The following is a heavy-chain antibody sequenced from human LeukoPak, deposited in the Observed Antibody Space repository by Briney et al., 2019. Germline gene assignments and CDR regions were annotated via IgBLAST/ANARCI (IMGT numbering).Heavy chain of an antibody. CDR3: ARDRDGXNXXXFXX. CDR1: GGSISVGTYY. CDR2: IYYSGST. J-gene: IGHJ3*01. Sequence: PSETLSLTCTVSGGSISVGTYYWSWIRQPPGKGLEWIGYIYYSGSTYYHPSLKSRVSISVDTSKNQFSLKLSSVTAADTAVYYCARDRDGXNXXXFXXXGXXXMV. V-gene: IGHV4-30-4*08. D-gene: IGHD5-24*01.